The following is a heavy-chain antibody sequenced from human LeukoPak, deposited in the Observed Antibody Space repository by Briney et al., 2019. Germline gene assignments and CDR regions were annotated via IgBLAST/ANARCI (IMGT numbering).Heavy chain of an antibody. J-gene: IGHJ4*02. Sequence: PSETLSLTCTVSGGSISSYYWSWIRQPPGKGLEWIGYIYYSGSTNYNPSLKSRVTISVDTSKNQFSLKLSSVTAADTAVYYCARARWFGELPMANYYFDYWGQGTLVTVSS. D-gene: IGHD3-10*01. CDR2: IYYSGST. CDR1: GGSISSYY. CDR3: ARARWFGELPMANYYFDY. V-gene: IGHV4-59*01.